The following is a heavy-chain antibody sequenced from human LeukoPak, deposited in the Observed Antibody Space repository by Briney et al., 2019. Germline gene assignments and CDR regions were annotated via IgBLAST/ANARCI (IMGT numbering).Heavy chain of an antibody. J-gene: IGHJ6*03. Sequence: GGSLRLSCAASGFTFSRYRMNWVRQAPGKGLGWVSSISSSSSYIYYADSVKGRFTISRDNAKNSLYLQMNSLRAEDTAVYYCARDVTSPSRFGESLNYYYYMDVWGKGTTVTVSS. CDR1: GFTFSRYR. V-gene: IGHV3-21*01. D-gene: IGHD3-10*01. CDR2: ISSSSSYI. CDR3: ARDVTSPSRFGESLNYYYYMDV.